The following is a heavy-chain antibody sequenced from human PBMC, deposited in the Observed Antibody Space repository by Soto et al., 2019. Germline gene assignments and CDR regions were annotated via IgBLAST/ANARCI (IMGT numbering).Heavy chain of an antibody. D-gene: IGHD2-2*03. V-gene: IGHV3-30-3*01. CDR3: ARGPLDIVVVPAVLRVDY. Sequence: VQLVESGGGLVQPGGSLRLSCVVSGFTFSSYAMHWVRQAPGKGLEWVAVISYDGSNKYYADSVKGRFTISRDNSKNTLYLQMNSLRAEDTAVYYCARGPLDIVVVPAVLRVDYWGQGTLVTVSS. CDR2: ISYDGSNK. CDR1: GFTFSSYA. J-gene: IGHJ4*02.